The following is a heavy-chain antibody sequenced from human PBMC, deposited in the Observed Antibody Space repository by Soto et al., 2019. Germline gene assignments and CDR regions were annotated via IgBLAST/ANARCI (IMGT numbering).Heavy chain of an antibody. V-gene: IGHV3-21*01. CDR3: ARDSPSGCHDY. D-gene: IGHD5-12*01. Sequence: LRLSCAASGFTFSSYSMNWVRQAPGKGLEWVSSISSSSSYIYYADSVKGRFTISRDNAKNSLYLQMNSLRAEDTAVYYCARDSPSGCHDYWGQGTLVTAPQ. CDR2: ISSSSSYI. J-gene: IGHJ4*02. CDR1: GFTFSSYS.